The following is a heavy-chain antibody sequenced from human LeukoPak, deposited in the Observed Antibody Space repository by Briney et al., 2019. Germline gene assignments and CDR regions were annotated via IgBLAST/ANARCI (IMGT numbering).Heavy chain of an antibody. V-gene: IGHV3-23*01. CDR3: AKRPGYGYGLDY. CDR1: GFSFSSYD. J-gene: IGHJ4*02. CDR2: ISGSGGSR. D-gene: IGHD5-18*01. Sequence: PGRSLRLSCAASGFSFSSYDMHWVRQAPGKGLEWVSVISGSGGSRSYTDSVKGRFTISRDYSKNTLYLQMNSLRAEDTAVYYCAKRPGYGYGLDYWGQGTLVTVSS.